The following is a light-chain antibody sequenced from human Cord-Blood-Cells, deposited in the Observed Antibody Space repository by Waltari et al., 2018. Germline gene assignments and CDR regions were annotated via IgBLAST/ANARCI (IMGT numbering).Light chain of an antibody. CDR1: QSISSY. J-gene: IGKJ3*01. CDR3: QQSYSTPRT. Sequence: DIQMTQSPSSLSASVGDRVTITCLASQSISSYLNWNQQKPGKAPKLLIYAASSLQSVVPSRFSGSGSGTDFTLTISSLQPEDFATYYCQQSYSTPRTFGPGTKVDIK. CDR2: AAS. V-gene: IGKV1-39*01.